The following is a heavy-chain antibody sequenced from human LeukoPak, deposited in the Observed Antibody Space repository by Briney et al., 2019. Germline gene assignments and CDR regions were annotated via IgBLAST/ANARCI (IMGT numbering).Heavy chain of an antibody. CDR2: IIPIFGTA. CDR3: ARGYFGLDYYYYMDV. D-gene: IGHD2/OR15-2a*01. Sequence: SVKVSCKASGGTFSSYAISWVRQAPGQGLEWVGGIIPIFGTANYAQKFQGRVTITADESTSTAYMELSSLRSEDTAVYYSARGYFGLDYYYYMDVWGKGTTVTVSS. J-gene: IGHJ6*03. V-gene: IGHV1-69*13. CDR1: GGTFSSYA.